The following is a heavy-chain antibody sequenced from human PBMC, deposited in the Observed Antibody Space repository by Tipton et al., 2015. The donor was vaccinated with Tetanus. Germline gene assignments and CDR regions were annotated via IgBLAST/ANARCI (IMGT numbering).Heavy chain of an antibody. CDR3: VRRWIGTQYYFGMDV. V-gene: IGHV3-7*01. J-gene: IGHJ6*02. CDR1: GFTFSSHW. D-gene: IGHD2/OR15-2a*01. CDR2: INQDGSAE. Sequence: GSLRLSCEASGFTFSSHWMSWVRQVPGKGLEWVANINQDGSAEFYVDSVKGRFTISRDNSKNSLSLQMNSLRADDTAVYYCVRRWIGTQYYFGMDVWGQGTTVTVSS.